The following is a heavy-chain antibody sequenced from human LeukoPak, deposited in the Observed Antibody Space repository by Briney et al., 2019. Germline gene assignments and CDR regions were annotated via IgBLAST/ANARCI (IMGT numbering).Heavy chain of an antibody. D-gene: IGHD6-13*01. V-gene: IGHV3-23*01. Sequence: GGSLRLSCAASGFTFSSYAMSWVRQAPGKGLEWVSAISGSGGSTYYADSVKGRFTISRDDSKNTLYLQMNSLRAEDTAVYYCAKARIAGRGGWFDPWGQGTLVTVSS. J-gene: IGHJ5*02. CDR2: ISGSGGST. CDR1: GFTFSSYA. CDR3: AKARIAGRGGWFDP.